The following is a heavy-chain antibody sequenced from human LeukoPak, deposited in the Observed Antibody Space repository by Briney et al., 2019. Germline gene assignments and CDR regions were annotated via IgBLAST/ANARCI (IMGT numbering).Heavy chain of an antibody. J-gene: IGHJ4*02. CDR2: ISSSSSYI. Sequence: GGSLRLSCAASRFTFSSYSMNWVRQAPGKGLEWVSSISSSSSYIYYADSVKGRFTISRDNAKNSLYLQMNSLRAEDTAVYYCARDRFIVVVPAAIDYWGQGTLVTVSS. CDR1: RFTFSSYS. CDR3: ARDRFIVVVPAAIDY. V-gene: IGHV3-21*01. D-gene: IGHD2-2*01.